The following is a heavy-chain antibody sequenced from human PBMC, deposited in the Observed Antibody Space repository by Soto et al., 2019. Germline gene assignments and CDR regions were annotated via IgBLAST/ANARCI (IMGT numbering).Heavy chain of an antibody. CDR1: GFTFAGSA. Sequence: DVQMVESGGGLVQPGGALKISCATTGFTFAGSAIHWVRPALGKGRGWIGRIRNKANNYATAYPASVAGRFTISRDDSKTTAYLEMNSLKTEDTAMYYCAGPGPFDSWGQGTLVTVSS. V-gene: IGHV3-73*01. D-gene: IGHD1-1*01. CDR2: IRNKANNYAT. CDR3: AGPGPFDS. J-gene: IGHJ4*02.